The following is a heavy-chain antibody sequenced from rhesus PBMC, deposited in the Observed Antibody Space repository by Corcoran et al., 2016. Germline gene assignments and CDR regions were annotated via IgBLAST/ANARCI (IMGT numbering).Heavy chain of an antibody. J-gene: IGHJ5-1*01. CDR2: ISGSSGVT. V-gene: IGHV4-99*01. Sequence: QVQLQESGPGLVKPSETLSLTCAVSGYSISSGYYWGWIRQPPGKGLEYIGYISGSSGVTYYNPSLKSRVTISKDTSKNQFSLKLSSVTAADTAVYYCARTPGNRFDVWGPGVLVTVSS. CDR1: GYSISSGYY. CDR3: ARTPGNRFDV. D-gene: IGHD2-39*01.